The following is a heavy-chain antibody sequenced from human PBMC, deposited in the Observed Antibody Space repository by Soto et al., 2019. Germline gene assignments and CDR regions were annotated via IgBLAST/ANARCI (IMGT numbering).Heavy chain of an antibody. CDR1: GYTLTELS. Sequence: GASVKVACKVSGYTLTELSMHWVRQAPGKGLEWMGGFDPEDGETIYAQKFQGRVTMTEDTSTDTAYMELSSLRSEDTAVYYCASLVYGYSGYYFDYWGQGTLVTVSS. J-gene: IGHJ4*02. D-gene: IGHD5-12*01. CDR2: FDPEDGET. V-gene: IGHV1-24*01. CDR3: ASLVYGYSGYYFDY.